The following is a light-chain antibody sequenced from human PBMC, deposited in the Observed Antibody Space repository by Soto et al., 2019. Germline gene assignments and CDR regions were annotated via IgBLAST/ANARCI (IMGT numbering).Light chain of an antibody. V-gene: IGKV1-5*03. CDR1: QSISSW. Sequence: DIQMTQSPSTLSASVGDRVTITCRASQSISSWLAWYQQKPGKAPNLLIYKASRLESGVPSRFSGSGSGTEFTLTISSLQPDDFATYYCQQNNSYPLTFGGGTKVEIK. CDR3: QQNNSYPLT. CDR2: KAS. J-gene: IGKJ4*01.